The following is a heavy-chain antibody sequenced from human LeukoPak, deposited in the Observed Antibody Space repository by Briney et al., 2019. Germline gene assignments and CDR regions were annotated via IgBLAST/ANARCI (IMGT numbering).Heavy chain of an antibody. V-gene: IGHV3-30*01. CDR2: ISYDGSNK. D-gene: IGHD3-10*02. J-gene: IGHJ3*02. Sequence: PGGSLRPSCAASGFTFSSYAMHWVRQAPGKGLEWVAVISYDGSNKYYADSVKGRFTISRDNSKNTLYLQMNSLRAEDTAVYYCARDLFGYSRGDAFDIWGQGTMVTVSS. CDR1: GFTFSSYA. CDR3: ARDLFGYSRGDAFDI.